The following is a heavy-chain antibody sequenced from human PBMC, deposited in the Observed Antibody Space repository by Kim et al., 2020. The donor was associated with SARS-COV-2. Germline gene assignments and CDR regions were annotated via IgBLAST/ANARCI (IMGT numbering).Heavy chain of an antibody. CDR2: ISSSGTNI. CDR3: ARKGLYLRVSSSWFRYYYYMDV. Sequence: GGSLRLSCAASGFTFSSYEMNWVRQAPGKGLEWVSYISSSGTNIYYADSVKGRFTISRDNAKNSLYPQMNSLRAEDTAVYYCARKGLYLRVSSSWFRYYYYMDVWGKGTTVTVSS. CDR1: GFTFSSYE. V-gene: IGHV3-48*03. J-gene: IGHJ6*03. D-gene: IGHD6-13*01.